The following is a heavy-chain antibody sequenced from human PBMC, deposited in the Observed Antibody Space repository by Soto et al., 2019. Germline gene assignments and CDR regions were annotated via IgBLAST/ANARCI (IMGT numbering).Heavy chain of an antibody. CDR3: ASGNAWEVLLAC. D-gene: IGHD1-26*01. Sequence: PSETLSLTCTVSGASINSGGYYWSWIRQLPGKGLEWIGYIYFSGSTYYNPSLESRVTISLDTSQNQFSLKLRSVTAADTAVYCCASGNAWEVLLACWGQGTLVTVSS. CDR2: IYFSGST. J-gene: IGHJ4*02. V-gene: IGHV4-31*03. CDR1: GASINSGGYY.